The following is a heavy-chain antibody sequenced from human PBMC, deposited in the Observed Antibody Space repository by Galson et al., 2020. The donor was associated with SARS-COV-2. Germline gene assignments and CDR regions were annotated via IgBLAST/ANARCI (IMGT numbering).Heavy chain of an antibody. CDR3: ARAEEGIVVVPAAIGRDYYYYMDV. CDR1: GYTFTSYA. D-gene: IGHD2-2*01. Sequence: ASVKVSCKASGYTFTSYAMNWVRQAPGQGLEWMGWINTNTGNPTYAQGFTGRFVFSLDTSVSTAYLQISSLKAEDTAVYYCARAEEGIVVVPAAIGRDYYYYMDVWGKGTTVTVS. J-gene: IGHJ6*03. V-gene: IGHV7-4-1*02. CDR2: INTNTGNP.